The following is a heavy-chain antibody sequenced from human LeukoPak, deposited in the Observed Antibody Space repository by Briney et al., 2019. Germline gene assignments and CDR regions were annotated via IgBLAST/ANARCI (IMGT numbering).Heavy chain of an antibody. CDR1: RYSFTNYG. J-gene: IGHJ4*02. V-gene: IGHV1-18*01. Sequence: GASVKVSCKASRYSFTNYGVNWVRQAPGQGLEWVGWVAPYNGHTNYAQNFQGRVTFPTHTSTNTAYMELRSLKSDDTAVYYCARGFSSSSPSDYWGQGTLVTVAS. CDR2: VAPYNGHT. D-gene: IGHD6-6*01. CDR3: ARGFSSSSPSDY.